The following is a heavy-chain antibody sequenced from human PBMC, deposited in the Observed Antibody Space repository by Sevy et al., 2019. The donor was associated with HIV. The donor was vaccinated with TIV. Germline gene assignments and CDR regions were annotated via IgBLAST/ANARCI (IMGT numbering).Heavy chain of an antibody. CDR1: GFTFDDYA. Sequence: SLKISCAASGFTFDDYAMYWVRQAPGKGLEWVSGISWNSGSIGYADSVKGRFTISRDNAKNSLYLQMNSLRAEDTALYYCAKGTLFYYGAFDIWGQGTMVTVSS. CDR3: AKGTLFYYGAFDI. V-gene: IGHV3-9*01. J-gene: IGHJ3*02. CDR2: ISWNSGSI. D-gene: IGHD3-22*01.